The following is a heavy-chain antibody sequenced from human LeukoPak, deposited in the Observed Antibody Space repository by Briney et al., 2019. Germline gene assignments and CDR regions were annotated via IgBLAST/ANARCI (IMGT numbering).Heavy chain of an antibody. Sequence: ASVKVSCKASGYTFTSYDINWVRQATGQGLEWMGWMNPNSGNTGYAQKFQGRVTMTRNTSISTAYMELSSLRSEDTAVYYCARTYSGRHLRYRLGAFDIWGQGTMVTVSS. J-gene: IGHJ3*02. CDR2: MNPNSGNT. CDR3: ARTYSGRHLRYRLGAFDI. CDR1: GYTFTSYD. D-gene: IGHD1-26*01. V-gene: IGHV1-8*01.